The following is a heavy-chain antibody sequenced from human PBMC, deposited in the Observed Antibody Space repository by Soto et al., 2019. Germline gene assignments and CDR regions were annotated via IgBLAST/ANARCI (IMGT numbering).Heavy chain of an antibody. CDR1: GFTFISYG. V-gene: IGHV3-33*01. D-gene: IGHD1-1*01. CDR2: IWYDGSNK. J-gene: IGHJ4*02. CDR3: ARGRRHLLPRTSHHY. Sequence: GGSLRLSCAASGFTFISYGMHWVRQAPGKGLEWVAVIWYDGSNKYYADSVKGRFTISRDNSKNTPYLQMNSLRAEDTAVYYCARGRRHLLPRTSHHYSGTGPLVTLSS.